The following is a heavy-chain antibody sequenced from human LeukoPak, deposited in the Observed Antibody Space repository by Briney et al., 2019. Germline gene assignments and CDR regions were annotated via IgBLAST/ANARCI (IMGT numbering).Heavy chain of an antibody. D-gene: IGHD6-6*01. CDR2: ISGSGGST. CDR1: GFTFSSYA. Sequence: PGGSLRLSCAASGFTFSSYAMSWVRQAPGKGLEWVSAISGSGGSTYYADSVKGRFTISRDNGKNSLYLQMNNLRAEDTAVYYCARGQLPGYWGQGTLVIVSS. V-gene: IGHV3-23*01. CDR3: ARGQLPGY. J-gene: IGHJ4*02.